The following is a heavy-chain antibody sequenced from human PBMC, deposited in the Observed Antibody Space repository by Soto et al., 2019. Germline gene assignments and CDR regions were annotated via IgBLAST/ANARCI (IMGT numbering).Heavy chain of an antibody. D-gene: IGHD6-19*01. Sequence: SETLSLTCSFSGGSISSYYWIWIRQPPGKGLEWIGYIYYIGSTNYNPSLKSRVTISVDKSKNQFSLKLSSVAAADTAVYYCARGAGYSSGWYDYWGQGTLVTVSS. V-gene: IGHV4-59*01. CDR2: IYYIGST. CDR1: GGSISSYY. CDR3: ARGAGYSSGWYDY. J-gene: IGHJ4*02.